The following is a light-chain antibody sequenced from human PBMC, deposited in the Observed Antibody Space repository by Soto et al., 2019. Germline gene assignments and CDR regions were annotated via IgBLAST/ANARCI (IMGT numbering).Light chain of an antibody. J-gene: IGKJ5*01. Sequence: ELVLTQSPGTLSLSPVERATLSCTASQSLSSHLARYQQKPGQAPRLLIYGASSRATGIPDRFSGSGSGTDFTLTISRLEPEDFSVYYCQQYGSSPGITIGQGTRLEIK. CDR1: QSLSSH. CDR3: QQYGSSPGIT. V-gene: IGKV3-20*01. CDR2: GAS.